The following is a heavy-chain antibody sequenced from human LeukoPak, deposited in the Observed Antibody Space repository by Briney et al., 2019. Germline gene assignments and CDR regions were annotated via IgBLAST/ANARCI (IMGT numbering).Heavy chain of an antibody. CDR2: VYYSAST. CDR1: GGSINGYY. D-gene: IGHD4-17*01. V-gene: IGHV4-59*01. CDR3: ARGIMTTVPTFDY. Sequence: SETLSLTCTVCGGSINGYYWSWIRQPPGKGLEWIGFVYYSASTNYNPSLKSRVTISVDTSKKQFSLRLSSVTAAETAVYYCARGIMTTVPTFDYWGQGTLVTVSS. J-gene: IGHJ4*02.